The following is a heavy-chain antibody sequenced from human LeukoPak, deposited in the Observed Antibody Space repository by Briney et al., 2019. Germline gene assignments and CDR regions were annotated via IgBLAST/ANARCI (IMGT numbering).Heavy chain of an antibody. Sequence: GASVKVSCKASGYTFTGYYIHWVRQAPGQGLEWMGRINPDSGGTDYPQNFQGRVTMTRDTSISTAYMELSRLRSDDTAVYYCARDLDDSWSGYYSPSNYYYYMDVWGKGTTVTVSS. J-gene: IGHJ6*03. CDR3: ARDLDDSWSGYYSPSNYYYYMDV. V-gene: IGHV1-2*06. D-gene: IGHD3-3*01. CDR2: INPDSGGT. CDR1: GYTFTGYY.